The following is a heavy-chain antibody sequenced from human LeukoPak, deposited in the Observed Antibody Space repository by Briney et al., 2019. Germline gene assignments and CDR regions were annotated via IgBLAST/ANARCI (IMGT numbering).Heavy chain of an antibody. CDR2: IYNSGNT. V-gene: IGHV4-39*01. CDR1: GGSISSSDYF. D-gene: IGHD3-3*01. Sequence: SETLSLTCTVSGGSISSSDYFWGWVRQPPGKGLEWIGSIYNSGNTYYYPSLKSRVTIAVDTSKNQFSLKLNSVTAADTAVYYCARHGAVAISYSFDIWGQGTMVTVSS. J-gene: IGHJ3*02. CDR3: ARHGAVAISYSFDI.